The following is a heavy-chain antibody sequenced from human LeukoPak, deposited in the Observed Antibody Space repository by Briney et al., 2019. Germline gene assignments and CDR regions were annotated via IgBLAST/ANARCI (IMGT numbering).Heavy chain of an antibody. D-gene: IGHD3-22*01. J-gene: IGHJ4*02. V-gene: IGHV1-3*01. CDR2: INAGNGNT. CDR3: ARGGDYYDSSGYLDY. CDR1: GYTFTSYA. Sequence: ASVKVSCKASGYTFTSYAMHWVRQAPGQRLEWMGWINAGNGNTKYSQKFQGRVTITRDTSASTAYMELSSLRSEDTAVYYCARGGDYYDSSGYLDYWGQGTLVTVSS.